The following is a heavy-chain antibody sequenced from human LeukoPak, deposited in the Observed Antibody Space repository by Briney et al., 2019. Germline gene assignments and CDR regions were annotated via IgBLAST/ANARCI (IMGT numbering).Heavy chain of an antibody. CDR2: ISSSGSTI. CDR1: GFTFSDYY. V-gene: IGHV3-11*01. D-gene: IGHD4-17*01. J-gene: IGHJ6*02. CDR3: ARDDDLGEPMDV. Sequence: GGSLRLSCAASGFTFSDYYMSWIRRAPGKGLEWVSYISSSGSTIYYADSVKGRFTISRDNAKNSLYLQMNSLRAEDTAVYYCARDDDLGEPMDVWGQGTTVTVSS.